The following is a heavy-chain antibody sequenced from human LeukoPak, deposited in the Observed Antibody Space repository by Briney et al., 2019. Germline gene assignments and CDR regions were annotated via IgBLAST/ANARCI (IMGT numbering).Heavy chain of an antibody. CDR3: AKDPYGTRYFDY. J-gene: IGHJ4*02. V-gene: IGHV3-48*02. CDR2: ISSSSTTI. CDR1: GFTFSH. D-gene: IGHD2-2*01. Sequence: PGGSLRLSCAASGFTFSHMNWVRQAPGKGLEWVSYISSSSTTIYYADSVKGRFTISRDNAKNSLYLQMNSLRDEDTAVYYCAKDPYGTRYFDYWGQGTLVTVSS.